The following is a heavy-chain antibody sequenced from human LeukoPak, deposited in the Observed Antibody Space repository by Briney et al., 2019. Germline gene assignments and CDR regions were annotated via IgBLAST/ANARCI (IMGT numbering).Heavy chain of an antibody. CDR2: IIPIFGTA. J-gene: IGHJ4*02. V-gene: IGHV1-69*13. Sequence: SVKVSCKASGGTFSSYAISWVRQAPGQGLEWMGGIIPIFGTANYAQKFQGRVTITVDESTSTAYMELSSLRSEDTAVYYCARDGSSGKNRWFDYWGQGTLVTASS. CDR3: ARDGSSGKNRWFDY. CDR1: GGTFSSYA. D-gene: IGHD6-19*01.